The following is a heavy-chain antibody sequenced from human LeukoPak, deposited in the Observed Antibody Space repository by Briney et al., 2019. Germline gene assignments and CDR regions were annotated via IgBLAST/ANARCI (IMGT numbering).Heavy chain of an antibody. D-gene: IGHD3-9*01. CDR2: ISSSSSTI. J-gene: IGHJ4*02. CDR3: ARDHVILRREPQSIDY. Sequence: PGGSLRLSCAASGFTFSSYSMNWVRQAPGKGLEWVSYISSSSSTIYYADSVKGRFTISRDNAKNSLYLQMNSLRAEDTAVYYCARDHVILRREPQSIDYWGQGTLVTVSS. V-gene: IGHV3-48*01. CDR1: GFTFSSYS.